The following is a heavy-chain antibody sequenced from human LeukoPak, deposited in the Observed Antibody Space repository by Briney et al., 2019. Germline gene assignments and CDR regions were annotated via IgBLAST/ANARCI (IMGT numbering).Heavy chain of an antibody. CDR2: ISGGGGST. CDR3: AKTPYGDYSLNAFDI. D-gene: IGHD4-17*01. CDR1: GFTFSSYA. J-gene: IGHJ3*02. V-gene: IGHV3-23*01. Sequence: GGSLRLSCAASGFTFSSYAMSWVRQAPGKGLEWVSVISGGGGSTYYADSVKGRFTISRDSSKNTLYLQMNGLRAEDTAVYYCAKTPYGDYSLNAFDIWGQGTMVTVSS.